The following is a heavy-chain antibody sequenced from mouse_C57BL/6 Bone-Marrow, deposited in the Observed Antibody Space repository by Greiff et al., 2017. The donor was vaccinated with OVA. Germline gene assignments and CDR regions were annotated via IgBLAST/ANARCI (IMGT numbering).Heavy chain of an antibody. CDR2: IYPSDSET. Sequence: VQLKQPGAELVRPGSSVKLSCKASGYTFTSYWMDWVKQRPGQGLEWIGNIYPSDSETHYNQKFKDKATLTVDKSSSTAYMQLSSLTSEDSAVYYCARLRGNYGFDYWGQGTTLTVSS. CDR3: ARLRGNYGFDY. J-gene: IGHJ2*01. D-gene: IGHD2-1*01. CDR1: GYTFTSYW. V-gene: IGHV1-61*01.